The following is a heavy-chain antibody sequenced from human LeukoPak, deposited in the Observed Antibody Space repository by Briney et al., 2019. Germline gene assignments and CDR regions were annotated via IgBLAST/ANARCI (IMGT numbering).Heavy chain of an antibody. V-gene: IGHV4-59*08. CDR3: ARRLYRSAFDY. Sequence: SETLSLTCTVSGGSISSYYWSWIRQPPGKGLEWIGYIYYSGSTNYNPSLKSRVTISVDTSKNQFSLKLSSVTAADTAVYYCARRLYRSAFDYWGQGTLVTVSS. D-gene: IGHD6-19*01. CDR2: IYYSGST. J-gene: IGHJ4*02. CDR1: GGSISSYY.